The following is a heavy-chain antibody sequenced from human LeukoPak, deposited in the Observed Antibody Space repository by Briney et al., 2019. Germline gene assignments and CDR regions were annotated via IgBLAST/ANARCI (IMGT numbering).Heavy chain of an antibody. Sequence: GASVKVSCKASGYTFTSYYMHWVRQAPGQGLEWMGWINPNSGGTNYAQKFQGRVTMTRDTSISTAYMELSRLRSDDTAVYYCARDVGYCTNGVCYILLWFDPWGQGTLVTVSS. D-gene: IGHD2-8*01. CDR1: GYTFTSYY. CDR3: ARDVGYCTNGVCYILLWFDP. J-gene: IGHJ5*02. CDR2: INPNSGGT. V-gene: IGHV1-2*02.